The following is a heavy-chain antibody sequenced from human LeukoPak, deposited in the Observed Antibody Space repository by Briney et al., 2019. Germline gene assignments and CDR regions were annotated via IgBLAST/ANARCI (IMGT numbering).Heavy chain of an antibody. CDR3: ARAIAGQSGRYYYYYMDV. J-gene: IGHJ6*03. Sequence: PSETLSLTCTVSGGSISSYYWSWIRQPAGKGLEWIGRIYTSGSTNYNPSLKSRVTMSVDTSKNQFSLKLSSVTAADTAVYYCARAIAGQSGRYYYYYMDVWGRGTTVTVSS. CDR1: GGSISSYY. CDR2: IYTSGST. D-gene: IGHD1-26*01. V-gene: IGHV4-4*07.